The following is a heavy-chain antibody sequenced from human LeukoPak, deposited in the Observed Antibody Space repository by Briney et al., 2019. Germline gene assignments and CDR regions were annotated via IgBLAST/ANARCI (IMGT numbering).Heavy chain of an antibody. J-gene: IGHJ4*02. Sequence: ASVKVSCKASGNTFTGYYMHWVRQAPGQGLEWMGWINPNNGGTNYAQKFQGRVTMTRDTSINTAYMELSRLRSDDTAVYYCARGNLWFGEEGYWGQGTLVTVSS. CDR3: ARGNLWFGEEGY. CDR1: GNTFTGYY. D-gene: IGHD3-10*01. V-gene: IGHV1-2*02. CDR2: INPNNGGT.